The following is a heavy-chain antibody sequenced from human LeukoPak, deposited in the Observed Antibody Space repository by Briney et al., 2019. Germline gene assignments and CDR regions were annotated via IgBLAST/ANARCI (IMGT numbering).Heavy chain of an antibody. CDR3: ARVERWLVTDY. CDR1: GGSISSGGYY. CDR2: IYYSGST. Sequence: SQTLSLTCTVSGGSISSGGYYWSWIRQHPGKVLEWIGYIYYSGSTYYNPSLKSRVTISVDTSKNQFSLKLSSVTAADTAVYYRARVERWLVTDYWGQGTLVTVSS. V-gene: IGHV4-31*03. J-gene: IGHJ4*02. D-gene: IGHD6-19*01.